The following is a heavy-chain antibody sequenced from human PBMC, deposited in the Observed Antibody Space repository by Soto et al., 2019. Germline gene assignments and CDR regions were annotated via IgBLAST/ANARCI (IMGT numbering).Heavy chain of an antibody. V-gene: IGHV1-8*01. CDR2: MNPKSGNT. CDR1: GYTFTNYD. J-gene: IGHJ4*02. Sequence: QVQLVQSGAEVKKPGASVKVSCKASGYTFTNYDINWVRQATGQGLEWMGWMNPKSGNTGYAQQFQGRDIMTRSTSIRTAYMELRSLRSEDTAVYYCVRVYGEIEYWGQGNLVTVSS. D-gene: IGHD4-17*01. CDR3: VRVYGEIEY.